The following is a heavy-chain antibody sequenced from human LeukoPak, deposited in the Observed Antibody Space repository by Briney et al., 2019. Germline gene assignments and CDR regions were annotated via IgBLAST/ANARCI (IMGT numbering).Heavy chain of an antibody. V-gene: IGHV5-51*01. CDR2: IYPGDSDT. CDR1: GYSLTSYW. Sequence: PGESLKISCKGSGYSLTSYWIGWVRQMPGKGLEWMGIIYPGDSDTRYSPSFQGQVTISADKSISTAYLQWSSLKASDTAMYYCARRYYDILTGPSGGFDYWGQGTLVTVSS. D-gene: IGHD3-9*01. CDR3: ARRYYDILTGPSGGFDY. J-gene: IGHJ4*02.